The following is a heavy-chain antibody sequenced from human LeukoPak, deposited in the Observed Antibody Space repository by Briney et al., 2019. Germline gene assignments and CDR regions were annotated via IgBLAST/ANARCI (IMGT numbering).Heavy chain of an antibody. CDR2: ISYDGSNK. CDR1: GFTFSSYA. D-gene: IGHD3-22*01. V-gene: IGHV3-30*04. CDR3: AKDVGYQKGFDY. J-gene: IGHJ4*02. Sequence: GGSLRLSCAASGFTFSSYAMHWVRQAPGKGLEWVAVISYDGSNKYYADSVKGRFTISRDNSKNTLYLQMNSLRAEDTAVYYCAKDVGYQKGFDYWGQGTLVTVSS.